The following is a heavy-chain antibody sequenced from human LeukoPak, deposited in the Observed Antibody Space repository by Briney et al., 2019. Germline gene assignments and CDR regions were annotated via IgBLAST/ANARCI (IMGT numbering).Heavy chain of an antibody. D-gene: IGHD3-10*01. J-gene: IGHJ4*02. V-gene: IGHV1-18*01. CDR3: ARSPRGGPFDY. CDR1: GYTFTTYG. CDR2: ISANNGNT. Sequence: GASVKVSCKASGYTFTTYGISWVRQAPGQGLEWMGWISANNGNTNYAQKLQGRVTMTTATSTSTAYMELRSLRSDDTAVYYCARSPRGGPFDYWGQGTLVTVSS.